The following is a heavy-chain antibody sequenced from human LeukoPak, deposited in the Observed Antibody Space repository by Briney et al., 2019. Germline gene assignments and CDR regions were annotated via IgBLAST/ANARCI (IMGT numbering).Heavy chain of an antibody. J-gene: IGHJ4*02. CDR3: ASQANHDFWSAIDY. CDR1: GFTVSSKY. V-gene: IGHV3-53*01. CDR2: IYSGGST. Sequence: GGSLRLSCAASGFTVSSKYMNWVRQAPGKGLEWVSLIYSGGSTYYADSVKGRFTISRANSNNTLYLQMNSLRAGDTAVYYCASQANHDFWSAIDYWGQGTLVTVSS. D-gene: IGHD3-3*01.